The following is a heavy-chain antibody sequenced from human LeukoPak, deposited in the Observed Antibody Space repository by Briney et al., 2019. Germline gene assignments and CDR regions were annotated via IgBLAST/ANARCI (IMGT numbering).Heavy chain of an antibody. CDR3: ARYYYDSSGPALGFDP. Sequence: SETLSLTCAVYGGSFSGYYWSWIRQPPGNGLEWIGEINHSGSTNYNPSLKSRVTISVDTSKNQFSLKLSSVTAADTAVYYCARYYYDSSGPALGFDPWGQGTLVTVSS. CDR1: GGSFSGYY. J-gene: IGHJ5*02. V-gene: IGHV4-34*01. D-gene: IGHD3-22*01. CDR2: INHSGST.